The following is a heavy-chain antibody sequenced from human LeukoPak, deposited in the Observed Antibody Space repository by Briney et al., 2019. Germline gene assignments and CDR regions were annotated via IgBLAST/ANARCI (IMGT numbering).Heavy chain of an antibody. CDR2: ISYDGSNK. V-gene: IGHV3-30-3*01. J-gene: IGHJ6*02. Sequence: QPGGSLRLSCAASGFTFSSYAMHWVRQAPGKGLEWVAVISYDGSNKYYADSVKGRFTISRDNSKNTLYLQMNSLRAEDTAVYYCAGDGPAVVPAARPPYYYYGMDVWGQGTTVTVSS. CDR3: AGDGPAVVPAARPPYYYYGMDV. D-gene: IGHD2-2*01. CDR1: GFTFSSYA.